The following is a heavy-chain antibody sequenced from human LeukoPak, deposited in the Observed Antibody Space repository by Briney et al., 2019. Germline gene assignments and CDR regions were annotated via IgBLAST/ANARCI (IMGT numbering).Heavy chain of an antibody. J-gene: IGHJ4*02. CDR1: GGSISSYY. D-gene: IGHD2-15*01. Sequence: SETLSLTCTVSGGSISSYYWSWIRQPPGKGLEWIGYIYYSGSTNYNPSLKSRVTISVDTSKNQFSLKLSSVTAADTAVYYCARTPPRASGLFDYWGQGTLVTVSS. CDR3: ARTPPRASGLFDY. CDR2: IYYSGST. V-gene: IGHV4-59*08.